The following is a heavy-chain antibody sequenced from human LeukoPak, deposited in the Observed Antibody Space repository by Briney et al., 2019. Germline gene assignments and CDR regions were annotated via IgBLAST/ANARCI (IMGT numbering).Heavy chain of an antibody. Sequence: GGSLRLSCAASGFTFSSYSMLWVRQAPGKGLEWVSYISSSSSTIYYADSVKGRFTISRDNAKNSLYLQMNTLRAEDTAVYYCALLRGGIAARVYNWFDPWGQGTLVTVSS. CDR3: ALLRGGIAARVYNWFDP. CDR2: ISSSSSTI. J-gene: IGHJ5*02. CDR1: GFTFSSYS. V-gene: IGHV3-48*01. D-gene: IGHD6-13*01.